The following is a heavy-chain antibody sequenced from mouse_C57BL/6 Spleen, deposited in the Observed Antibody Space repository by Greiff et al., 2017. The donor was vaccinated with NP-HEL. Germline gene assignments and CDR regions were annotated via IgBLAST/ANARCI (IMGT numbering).Heavy chain of an antibody. CDR2: INPSSGYT. Sequence: QVQLQQSGAELARPGASVKMSCKASGYTFTSYTMHWVNQRPGQGLEWIGYINPSSGYTKYNQKFKDKATLTADKSSSTAYMQLSSLTSEDSAVYYCAREGDYYGADYWGQGTTLTVSS. D-gene: IGHD2-13*01. V-gene: IGHV1-4*01. CDR3: AREGDYYGADY. CDR1: GYTFTSYT. J-gene: IGHJ2*01.